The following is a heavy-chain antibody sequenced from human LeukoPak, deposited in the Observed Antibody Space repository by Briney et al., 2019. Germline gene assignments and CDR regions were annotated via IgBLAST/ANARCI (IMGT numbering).Heavy chain of an antibody. J-gene: IGHJ4*02. CDR1: GYRFTSYW. V-gene: IGHV5-51*01. CDR2: IYPGESDT. CDR3: ARQSHYYDSSGSVDY. Sequence: GESLKISFKGSGYRFTSYWIGWVRPMPGKGVEWMGIIYPGESDTRYSPSFQGQVTISADKSISTAYLQWSSLKASDTAMYYCARQSHYYDSSGSVDYWGQGTLVTVSS. D-gene: IGHD3-22*01.